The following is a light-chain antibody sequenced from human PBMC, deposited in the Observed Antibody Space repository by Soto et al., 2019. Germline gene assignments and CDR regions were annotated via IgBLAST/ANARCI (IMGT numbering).Light chain of an antibody. Sequence: IQMTQSPSTLSASAGDRVTISCRASHDISSYLAWYQQKQGKAPQLLXYGASTLQSGVPSRFSGSVSVTEGTITISGLKYEDGTTYYCQQYYSYTRTFGQGTKVDIK. V-gene: IGKV1-8*01. J-gene: IGKJ1*01. CDR2: GAS. CDR1: HDISSY. CDR3: QQYYSYTRT.